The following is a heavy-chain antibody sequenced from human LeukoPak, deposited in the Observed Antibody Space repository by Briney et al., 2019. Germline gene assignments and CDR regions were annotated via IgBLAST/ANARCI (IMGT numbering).Heavy chain of an antibody. V-gene: IGHV3-15*01. Sequence: GGSLRLSCAASGFTFSNAWMSWVRQAPGKGLEWVGRIKSKTDGGTTDYAAPVKGRFTISRDDSKNTLYLQMNSLKTEDTAVYYCTLYYYDSSGYYPFDYWGQGTLVTVSS. D-gene: IGHD3-22*01. CDR1: GFTFSNAW. CDR2: IKSKTDGGTT. J-gene: IGHJ4*02. CDR3: TLYYYDSSGYYPFDY.